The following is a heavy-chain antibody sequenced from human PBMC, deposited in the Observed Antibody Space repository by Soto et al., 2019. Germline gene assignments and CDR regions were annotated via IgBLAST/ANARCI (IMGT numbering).Heavy chain of an antibody. CDR1: GGSFSDFA. CDR2: IIPMFAAS. CDR3: ARGGIVAVPAALSSYHDYTNYRFDS. V-gene: IGHV1-69*01. J-gene: IGHJ4*02. D-gene: IGHD2-15*01. Sequence: QEQLAQSGAEVRKPGSSVKVSCGASGGSFSDFAFSWVRQAPGQGLEWMGGIIPMFAASKYAQRFQDRVTITADESTNTVYLALSSLTSDDTATYYCARGGIVAVPAALSSYHDYTNYRFDSWGQGTLVTVSS.